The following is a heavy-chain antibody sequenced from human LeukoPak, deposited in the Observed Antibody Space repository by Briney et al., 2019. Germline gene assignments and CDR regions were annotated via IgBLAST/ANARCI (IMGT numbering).Heavy chain of an antibody. CDR1: GGSIGTYY. J-gene: IGHJ4*02. CDR3: AREWGVVGAHFDY. CDR2: IYTSGST. V-gene: IGHV4-4*07. Sequence: SETLSLTCTVSGGSIGTYYWSWIRQPAGKGLEWIGRIYTSGSTNYNPSLKSRVTMSVDTSKNQFSLKLSSVTAADTAVYYCAREWGVVGAHFDYWGQGTLVTVSS. D-gene: IGHD1-26*01.